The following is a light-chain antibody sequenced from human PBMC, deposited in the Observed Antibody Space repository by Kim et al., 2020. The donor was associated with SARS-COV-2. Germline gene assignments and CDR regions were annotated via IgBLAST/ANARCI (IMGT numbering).Light chain of an antibody. V-gene: IGKV3-11*01. CDR2: DAS. CDR3: QQRSNWPPIT. Sequence: CPGERATLSCRASRSVSSYLAWYQQKPGQAPRLLIYDASNRATGIPARFSGSGSGTDFTLTISSLEPEDFAVYYCQQRSNWPPITFGQGTRLEIK. J-gene: IGKJ5*01. CDR1: RSVSSY.